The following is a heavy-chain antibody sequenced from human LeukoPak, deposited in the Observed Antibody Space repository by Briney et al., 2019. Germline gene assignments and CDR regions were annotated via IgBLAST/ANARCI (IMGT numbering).Heavy chain of an antibody. D-gene: IGHD3-22*01. J-gene: IGHJ4*02. CDR3: ARGRDYYDRPELAYFDY. CDR1: GFTFSSYA. Sequence: GGSLRLSCAASGFTFSSYAMHWVRQAPGKGQEWVAVISYDGSNKYYADSVKGRFTISRDNSKNTLYLQMNSLRAEDTAVYYCARGRDYYDRPELAYFDYWGQGTLVTVSS. V-gene: IGHV3-30*04. CDR2: ISYDGSNK.